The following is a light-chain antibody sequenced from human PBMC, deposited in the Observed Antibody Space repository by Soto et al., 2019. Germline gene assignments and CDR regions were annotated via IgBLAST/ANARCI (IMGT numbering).Light chain of an antibody. CDR3: QQYGSSGT. Sequence: DIVLTQSPSTLSLSPGERATLSCRASQSVKTFLVWYQHRPGQAPRVLIYDASHRATGIPARFSGSGSGTDFTLTISRLEPEDFAVYYCQQYGSSGTFGQGTKVDIK. J-gene: IGKJ1*01. V-gene: IGKV3-11*01. CDR2: DAS. CDR1: QSVKTF.